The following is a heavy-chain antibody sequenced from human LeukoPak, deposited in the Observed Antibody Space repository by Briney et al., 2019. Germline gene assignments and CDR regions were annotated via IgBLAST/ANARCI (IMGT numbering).Heavy chain of an antibody. Sequence: SETLSLTCAVYGGSFSGYYWSWIRQPPGKGLEWIGEINHSGSTNYNPSLKSRVTISVDTSKNQFSLKLSSVTAADTAVYYCARHKVRGPTGGAFDIWGQGTMVTVSS. CDR1: GGSFSGYY. D-gene: IGHD1-14*01. CDR2: INHSGST. V-gene: IGHV4-34*01. J-gene: IGHJ3*02. CDR3: ARHKVRGPTGGAFDI.